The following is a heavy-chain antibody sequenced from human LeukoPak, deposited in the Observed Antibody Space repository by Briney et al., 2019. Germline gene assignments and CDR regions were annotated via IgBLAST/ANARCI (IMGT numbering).Heavy chain of an antibody. CDR3: ARLGQYQLENYCYGMDV. Sequence: ASVKVSCKASGYTFTSYGICWVRQAPGQGLEWMGWISAYNGNTNYAQKLQGRVTMTTDTSKSTAYMELRSLRSDDTAGYYCARLGQYQLENYCYGMDVWGQGTTVTVSS. CDR1: GYTFTSYG. CDR2: ISAYNGNT. J-gene: IGHJ6*02. V-gene: IGHV1-18*01. D-gene: IGHD2-2*01.